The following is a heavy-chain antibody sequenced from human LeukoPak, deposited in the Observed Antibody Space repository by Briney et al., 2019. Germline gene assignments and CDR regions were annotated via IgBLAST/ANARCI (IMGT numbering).Heavy chain of an antibody. J-gene: IGHJ4*02. V-gene: IGHV3-23*01. D-gene: IGHD4-23*01. CDR3: AKDREGTTVVTPTGYDY. CDR1: GFTFNNYI. CDR2: ISGSGGST. Sequence: GGSLRLSCDTSGFTFNNYIINWVRQAPGKGLEWVSAISGSGGSTYYADSVKGRFTISRDNSKNTLYLQMNSLRAEDTAVYYCAKDREGTTVVTPTGYDYWGQGTLVTVSS.